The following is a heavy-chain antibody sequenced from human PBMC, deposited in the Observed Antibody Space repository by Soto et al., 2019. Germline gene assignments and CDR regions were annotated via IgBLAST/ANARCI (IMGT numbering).Heavy chain of an antibody. Sequence: QVQLVQSGGEVRKPGASVTVSCKASGYTFSRYGMSWVRQAPGQGLEWMGWISTHNGKTNYAQKFQDRVTMATDTSTSTVYLEVRSLTFDDTAVYFCARGGDVPYYYYGMDVWGQGTTVSVSS. D-gene: IGHD3-10*01. CDR1: GYTFSRYG. J-gene: IGHJ6*02. CDR3: ARGGDVPYYYYGMDV. CDR2: ISTHNGKT. V-gene: IGHV1-18*01.